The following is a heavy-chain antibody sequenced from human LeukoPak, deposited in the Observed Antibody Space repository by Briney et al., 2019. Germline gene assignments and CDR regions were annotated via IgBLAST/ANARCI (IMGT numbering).Heavy chain of an antibody. J-gene: IGHJ4*02. CDR2: INPNSGGT. Sequence: ASVKVSCKASGYTFTDYYMHWVRQAPGQGLEWMGWINPNSGGTNYAQKFQGRVAMTKDTSISTAYMDLSRLRSDDTAVYFCARAIAVVDYWGQGTLVTVSS. D-gene: IGHD6-19*01. CDR3: ARAIAVVDY. CDR1: GYTFTDYY. V-gene: IGHV1-2*02.